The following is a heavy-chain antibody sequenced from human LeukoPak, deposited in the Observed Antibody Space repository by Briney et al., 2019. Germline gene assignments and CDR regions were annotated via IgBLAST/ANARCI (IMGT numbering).Heavy chain of an antibody. V-gene: IGHV1-18*01. CDR3: ARDDDYVWGSYRPHFDY. J-gene: IGHJ4*02. CDR1: GYTFTSHG. Sequence: ASVKVSCKASGYTFTSHGISWVRQAPGQGLEWMGWISAYNGNTNYAQKLQGRVTMTTDTSTSTAYMELRSLRSDDTAVYYCARDDDYVWGSYRPHFDYWGQGTLVTVSS. D-gene: IGHD3-16*02. CDR2: ISAYNGNT.